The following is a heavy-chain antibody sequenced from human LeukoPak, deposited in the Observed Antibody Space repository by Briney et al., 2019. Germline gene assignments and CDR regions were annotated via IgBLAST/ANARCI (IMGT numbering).Heavy chain of an antibody. CDR1: GFTFSSYA. CDR2: LSGSGGST. V-gene: IGHV3-23*01. CDR3: AKTLQLWY. Sequence: QAGGSLRLSCAASGFTFSSYAMSWVRQAPGKGLEWVSALSGSGGSTYHADSVKGRFTNSRDNSKNTLYLQMNSLRAEDTAVYYCAKTLQLWYWGQGTLVTVSS. D-gene: IGHD4-11*01. J-gene: IGHJ4*02.